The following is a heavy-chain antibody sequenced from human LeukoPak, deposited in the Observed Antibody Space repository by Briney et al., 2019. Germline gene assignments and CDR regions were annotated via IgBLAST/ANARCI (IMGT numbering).Heavy chain of an antibody. Sequence: LSCXXXXXTFSSYAMHWVRQAPXKGLEYVXAISSKGGSTYYADSVKGRFTISRDNSKNTLYLQMSSLRAEDTAVYYCVKPHCSGGSCPFDYWGQGTLVTVSS. V-gene: IGHV3-64D*06. D-gene: IGHD2-15*01. J-gene: IGHJ4*02. CDR3: VKPHCSGGSCPFDY. CDR2: ISSKGGST. CDR1: XXTFSSYA.